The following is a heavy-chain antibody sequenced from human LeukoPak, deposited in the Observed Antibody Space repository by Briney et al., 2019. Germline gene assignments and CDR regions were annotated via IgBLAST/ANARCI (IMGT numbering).Heavy chain of an antibody. V-gene: IGHV4-59*13. J-gene: IGHJ3*02. CDR1: GVSISSYY. Sequence: SETLSLTCSVSGVSISSYYWSWIRQPPGKGLELIGYFLYSGRTSYNPSLKSRISISGDTSRNQFSLKVTSLTAADTAVYYCARVTGYYDSSGYTTAFDIWGQGTMVTVSS. CDR3: ARVTGYYDSSGYTTAFDI. CDR2: FLYSGRT. D-gene: IGHD3-22*01.